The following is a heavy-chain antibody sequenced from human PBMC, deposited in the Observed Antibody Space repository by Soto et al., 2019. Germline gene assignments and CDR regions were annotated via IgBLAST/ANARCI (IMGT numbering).Heavy chain of an antibody. J-gene: IGHJ4*02. D-gene: IGHD3-22*01. CDR3: ARASGGEYYDSRQYYYSY. V-gene: IGHV5-51*01. CDR1: GYKFIDDC. Sequence: GESLKISCHSSGYKFIDDCIGLVLQVPGKGPEWMWSFYPGDFDIKYSPSFRGQVTISVDKSTTTAYLQWSSLKDSDTAMYYCARASGGEYYDSRQYYYSYWGQGTLVTVSS. CDR2: FYPGDFDI.